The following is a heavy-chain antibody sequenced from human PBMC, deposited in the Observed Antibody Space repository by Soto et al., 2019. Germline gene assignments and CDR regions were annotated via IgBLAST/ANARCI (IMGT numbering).Heavy chain of an antibody. CDR1: GGSISSSSYY. V-gene: IGHV4-39*01. CDR2: IYYSGST. CDR3: ARQYCSSTGDLNWFDP. D-gene: IGHD2-2*01. J-gene: IGHJ5*02. Sequence: SSETLSLTCTVSGGSISSSSYYWGWIRQPPGKGLEWIGSIYYSGSTYYNPSLKSRVTISVDTSKNQFSLKLSSVTAADTAVYYCARQYCSSTGDLNWFDPWGQGTLVTVSS.